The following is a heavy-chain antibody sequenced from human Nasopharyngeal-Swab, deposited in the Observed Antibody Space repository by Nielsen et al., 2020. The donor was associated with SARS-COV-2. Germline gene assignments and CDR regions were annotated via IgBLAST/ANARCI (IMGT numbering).Heavy chain of an antibody. J-gene: IGHJ4*02. CDR3: ARNRYCDSTTCRKEFDY. V-gene: IGHV3-30*03. Sequence: GGSLRLSCAASGFSFSSYGLHWVRQAPGKGLEWVAVISYDGNTKYYVDPVKGRFTISRDNSKNTLYLLINSLRAEDTAMFYCARNRYCDSTTCRKEFDYWGQGTLVTVSS. CDR1: GFSFSSYG. D-gene: IGHD2-2*01. CDR2: ISYDGNTK.